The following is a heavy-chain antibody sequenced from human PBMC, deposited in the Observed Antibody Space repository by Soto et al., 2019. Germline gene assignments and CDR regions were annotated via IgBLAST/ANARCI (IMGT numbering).Heavy chain of an antibody. Sequence: QMHLLESGGGVVQPGRSLRLSCAASGFSFRNYAMHWVRQAPGKGLEWVATISHDGRGLYYGDAMGGRFTISRDKSKSTVYLQVNSLRLEDTAVYSCARDLSMGGFDPWGQETLVTVSS. CDR2: ISHDGRGL. D-gene: IGHD3-16*01. J-gene: IGHJ5*02. CDR1: GFSFRNYA. CDR3: ARDLSMGGFDP. V-gene: IGHV3-30*03.